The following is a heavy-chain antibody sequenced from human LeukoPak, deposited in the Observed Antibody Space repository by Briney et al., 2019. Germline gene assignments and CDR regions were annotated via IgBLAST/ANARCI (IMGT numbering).Heavy chain of an antibody. Sequence: ASVKVSCKASGYTFTSYGISWVRQAPGQGLEWMGWISAYNGNTNYAQKLQGRVTMTTDTSTSTAYMELRSLRSDDTAVYYCAGDRRLLWFGELSYYYGMDVWGQGTTVTVSS. CDR1: GYTFTSYG. J-gene: IGHJ6*02. D-gene: IGHD3-10*01. V-gene: IGHV1-18*01. CDR2: ISAYNGNT. CDR3: AGDRRLLWFGELSYYYGMDV.